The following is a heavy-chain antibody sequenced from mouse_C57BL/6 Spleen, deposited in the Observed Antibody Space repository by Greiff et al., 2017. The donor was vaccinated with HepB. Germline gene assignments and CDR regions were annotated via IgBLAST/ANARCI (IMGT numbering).Heavy chain of an antibody. CDR1: GYTFTGYW. V-gene: IGHV1-9*01. CDR3: ARSGYYAMDY. J-gene: IGHJ4*01. CDR2: ILPGSGST. Sequence: QVQLQQSGAELMKPGASVKLSCKATGYTFTGYWIEWVKQRPGHGLEWIGEILPGSGSTNYNEKFKGKATLTADTSSNTAYMQLSSLTTEDSAIYYCARSGYYAMDYWGQGTSVTVSS.